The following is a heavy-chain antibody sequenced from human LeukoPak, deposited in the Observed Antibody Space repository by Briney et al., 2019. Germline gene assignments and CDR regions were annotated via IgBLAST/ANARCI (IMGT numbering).Heavy chain of an antibody. CDR2: IYYSGST. V-gene: IGHV4-59*01. D-gene: IGHD4-17*01. J-gene: IGHJ5*02. CDR3: VRYYDYGDYGFDP. CDR1: GGSISSYY. Sequence: PSETLSLTCTVAGGSISSYYWSWIRQPPGKGLEWSGYIYYSGSTNYNPSLKSRVTISVDTSKNQFSLKLSSVTAADTAVYYCVRYYDYGDYGFDPWGQGTLVTVSS.